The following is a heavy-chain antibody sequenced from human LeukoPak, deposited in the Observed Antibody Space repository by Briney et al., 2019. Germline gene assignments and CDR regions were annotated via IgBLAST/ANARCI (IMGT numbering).Heavy chain of an antibody. J-gene: IGHJ4*02. CDR3: ARDRVDGSGQKLDGFDY. D-gene: IGHD3-22*01. CDR1: GFTFSSYS. Sequence: SGGSLRLSCAASGFTFSSYSMNWVRQAPGKGLEWVSSISSSSSYIYYADSVKGRFTISRDNAKNSLYLQMNSLRAEDTAVYYCARDRVDGSGQKLDGFDYWGQGTLVIVSS. V-gene: IGHV3-21*01. CDR2: ISSSSSYI.